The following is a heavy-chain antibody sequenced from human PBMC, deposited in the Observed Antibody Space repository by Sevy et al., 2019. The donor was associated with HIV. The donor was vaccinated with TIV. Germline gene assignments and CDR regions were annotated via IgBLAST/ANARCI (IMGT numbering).Heavy chain of an antibody. CDR2: MNPNSGNT. CDR3: ARGGRVRGIIGYYGMDV. D-gene: IGHD3-10*01. Sequence: ASVKVSCKASGYTFISYDIIWVRQARGQGLEWMGWMNPNSGNTGYAQKLQGRVTLTRNTSINTAYMELGSLGSEDTAVYYCARGGRVRGIIGYYGMDVWGQGTTVTVSS. CDR1: GYTFISYD. J-gene: IGHJ6*02. V-gene: IGHV1-8*01.